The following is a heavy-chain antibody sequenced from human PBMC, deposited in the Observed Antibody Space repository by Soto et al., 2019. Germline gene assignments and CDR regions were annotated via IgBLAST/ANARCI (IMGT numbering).Heavy chain of an antibody. CDR3: ARVRFGEWGYAMDV. CDR1: GLTFSDCY. CDR2: ISSSGSSI. V-gene: IGHV3-11*01. Sequence: QVQLVESGGGLVKPGGSLRLSCAASGLTFSDCYMNWIRQAPGKGLEWVSYISSSGSSINYAVSVKGRFTISRDNAKNSRYMQMNSLRSEDTAMYYCARVRFGEWGYAMDVWGQGTTVTVSS. J-gene: IGHJ6*02. D-gene: IGHD3-10*01.